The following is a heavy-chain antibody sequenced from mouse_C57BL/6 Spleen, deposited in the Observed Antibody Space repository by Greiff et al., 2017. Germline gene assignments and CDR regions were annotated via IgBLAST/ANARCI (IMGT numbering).Heavy chain of an antibody. D-gene: IGHD1-1*01. CDR1: GYSITSGYY. Sequence: EVKLQESGPGLVKPSRSLSLTCSVTGYSITSGYYWNWIRQFPGNKLEWMGYISYDGSNNYNPSLKNRISITRDTSKNQFFLKLNSVTTEDTATYYCARGYGSAMDYWGQGTSVTVSS. CDR2: ISYDGSN. V-gene: IGHV3-6*01. J-gene: IGHJ4*01. CDR3: ARGYGSAMDY.